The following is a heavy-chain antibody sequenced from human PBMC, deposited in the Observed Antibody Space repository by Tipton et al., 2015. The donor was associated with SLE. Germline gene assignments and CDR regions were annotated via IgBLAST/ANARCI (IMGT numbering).Heavy chain of an antibody. V-gene: IGHV4-34*01. J-gene: IGHJ4*02. CDR3: AREKSGHGYFDS. D-gene: IGHD5-12*01. CDR1: GGSFSGYY. Sequence: TLSLTCAVYGGSFSGYYWSWIRQPPGKGLEWIGDINYSGSTNYNPSFKSRVTISVDTSKNQFSLKLGSVTAADTAVYYCAREKSGHGYFDSWGQGSLVTVSS. CDR2: INYSGST.